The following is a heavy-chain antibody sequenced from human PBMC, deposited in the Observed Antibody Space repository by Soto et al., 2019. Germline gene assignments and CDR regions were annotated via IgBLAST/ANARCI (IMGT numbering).Heavy chain of an antibody. CDR2: IYYSGST. V-gene: IGHV4-61*01. Sequence: SETLSLTCTVSGGSVSSGSYYWSWIRQPPGKGLEWIGYIYYSGSTHYNPSLKSRVTISVDTSKNQFSLKLSSVTAADTAVYYCERELRYYDSSGYYGEGFDYWGQGTLVTVSS. D-gene: IGHD3-22*01. CDR3: ERELRYYDSSGYYGEGFDY. J-gene: IGHJ4*02. CDR1: GGSVSSGSYY.